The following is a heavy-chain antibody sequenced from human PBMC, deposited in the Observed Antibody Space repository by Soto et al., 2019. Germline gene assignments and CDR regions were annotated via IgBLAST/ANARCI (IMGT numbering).Heavy chain of an antibody. V-gene: IGHV1-69*04. CDR3: ARDRSLGQADAFDI. Sequence: ASVKVSCKASGGTFSSYTISWVRQAPGQGLEWMGRIIPILGIANYAQKFQGRVTITADKSTSTAYMELSSLRSEDTAVYYCARDRSLGQADAFDIWGQGTMVTVSS. CDR2: IIPILGIA. J-gene: IGHJ3*02. CDR1: GGTFSSYT.